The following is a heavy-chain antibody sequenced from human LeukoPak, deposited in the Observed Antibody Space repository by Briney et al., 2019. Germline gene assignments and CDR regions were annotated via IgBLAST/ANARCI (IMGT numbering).Heavy chain of an antibody. D-gene: IGHD3-3*01. CDR3: AAEYYDFWSGYYISLGY. J-gene: IGHJ4*02. V-gene: IGHV3-23*01. CDR2: ISGSGGST. CDR1: GFTFSSYA. Sequence: GGSLRLSCAASGFTFSSYAMSWVRQAPGKGLEWVSAISGSGGSTYYADPVKGRFTISRDNSKNTLYLQMNSLRAEDTAVYYCAAEYYDFWSGYYISLGYWGQGTLVTVSS.